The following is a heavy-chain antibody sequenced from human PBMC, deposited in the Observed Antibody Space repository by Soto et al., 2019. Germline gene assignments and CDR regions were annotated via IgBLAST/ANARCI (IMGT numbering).Heavy chain of an antibody. CDR3: ARVASDYINSVDH. CDR1: GFTFNAYA. Sequence: ESGGGLVQPGGSLRLSCAASGFTFNAYAMTWVRQAPGKGLEWVSAIGGSGGNRYYAGSVRGRFTISRDNSKDTVDLQMNSLRVEDTAVYCCARVASDYINSVDHWGQGILVSVSS. V-gene: IGHV3-23*01. J-gene: IGHJ4*02. CDR2: IGGSGGNR. D-gene: IGHD4-4*01.